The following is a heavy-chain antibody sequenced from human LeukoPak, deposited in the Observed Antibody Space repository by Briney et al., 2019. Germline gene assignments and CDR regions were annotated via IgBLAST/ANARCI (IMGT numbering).Heavy chain of an antibody. CDR3: ARDSLNPFDFDY. Sequence: SETLSLTCTVSGGSISSYYWSWIRQPPGKGLEWIGYIYYSGSTNYNPSLKSRVTISVDTSKNQFSLKLSSVTAADTAVYYCARDSLNPFDFDYWGQGTLVTVSS. V-gene: IGHV4-59*01. CDR2: IYYSGST. CDR1: GGSISSYY. J-gene: IGHJ4*02.